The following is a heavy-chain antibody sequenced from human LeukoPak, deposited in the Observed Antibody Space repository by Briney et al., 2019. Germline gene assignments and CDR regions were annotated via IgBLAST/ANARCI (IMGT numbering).Heavy chain of an antibody. CDR3: ARGDYSSDDYYYFDY. CDR2: IYYTGST. V-gene: IGHV4-59*01. Sequence: SETLSLTCTVSGGSISNYYWSWIRQPPGKGLEWIGYIYYTGSTNYNPSLKSRVTISVDTSKNQFSLRLNSVTAADTAVHYCARGDYSSDDYYYFDYWGQRTLVTVSS. D-gene: IGHD3-22*01. J-gene: IGHJ4*02. CDR1: GGSISNYY.